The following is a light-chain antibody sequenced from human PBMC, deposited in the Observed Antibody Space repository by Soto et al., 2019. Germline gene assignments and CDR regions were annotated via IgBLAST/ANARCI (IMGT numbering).Light chain of an antibody. V-gene: IGLV4-69*01. CDR1: SGHSTYA. J-gene: IGLJ3*02. Sequence: QLVLTQSPSASASLGASVKLTCTLSSGHSTYAIAWHQQQPEKGPRYLMKLNSDGSHKKGDGIPDRFSGSSSGAERYLTISGLQYEDEADYYCQTWGTGYWVFGGGTKLTVL. CDR2: LNSDGSH. CDR3: QTWGTGYWV.